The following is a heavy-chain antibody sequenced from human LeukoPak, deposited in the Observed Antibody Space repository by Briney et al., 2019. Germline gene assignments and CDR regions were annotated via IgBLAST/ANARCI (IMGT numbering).Heavy chain of an antibody. CDR2: ISVNNGNT. CDR3: ARVEGVLVVAANLDY. Sequence: GASVKVSCKASGYTFTSYGISWVRQAPGQGLEWMGWISVNNGNTNYAQRLQGRVTMTTDTSTSTAYMELRSLRSDDTAVFYCARVEGVLVVAANLDYWGQGTLVTVSS. V-gene: IGHV1-18*01. D-gene: IGHD2-15*01. J-gene: IGHJ4*02. CDR1: GYTFTSYG.